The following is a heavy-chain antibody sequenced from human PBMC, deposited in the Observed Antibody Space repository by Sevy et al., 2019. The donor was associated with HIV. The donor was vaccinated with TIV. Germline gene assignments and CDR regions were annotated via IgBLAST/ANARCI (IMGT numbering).Heavy chain of an antibody. J-gene: IGHJ3*02. D-gene: IGHD3-22*01. Sequence: ASVKVSCKASGYTFTSYDINWVRQATGQGLEWMGWMNPNSGGRGYAQKFQGRVTMTRDTSISTAYMELSSLRSEDTDVYYCARGYYYDGNGDDAFDIWGQGTMVTVSS. V-gene: IGHV1-8*01. CDR2: MNPNSGGR. CDR3: ARGYYYDGNGDDAFDI. CDR1: GYTFTSYD.